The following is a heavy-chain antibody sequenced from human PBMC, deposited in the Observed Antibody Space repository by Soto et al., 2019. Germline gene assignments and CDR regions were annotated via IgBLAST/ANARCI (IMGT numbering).Heavy chain of an antibody. J-gene: IGHJ1*01. CDR2: ISYDGSNK. CDR1: GFTFSSYA. V-gene: IGHV3-30-3*01. CDR3: ARGKHIVVVTAIELESDEYFQH. D-gene: IGHD2-21*02. Sequence: QVQLVESGGGVVQPGRSLRLSCAASGFTFSSYAMHWVRQAPGKGLEWVAVISYDGSNKYYADSVKGRFTISRDNSKNALYLQMNSLRAEDTAVYYCARGKHIVVVTAIELESDEYFQHWGQGTLVTVSS.